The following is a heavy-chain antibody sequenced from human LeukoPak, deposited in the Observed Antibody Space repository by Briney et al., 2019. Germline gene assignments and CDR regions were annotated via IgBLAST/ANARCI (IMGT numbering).Heavy chain of an antibody. J-gene: IGHJ4*02. V-gene: IGHV3-15*07. CDR3: TDWAASSSWDH. Sequence: GGSLRLSCAASGSFFNNAWMNWVRQAPGKGLEWVGRIKSKTDGETTDYAAPVKGRFTISKDDSKNMLYLQMNSLKIEDTAVYYCTDWAASSSWDHWGQGTLVAVSS. CDR2: IKSKTDGETT. CDR1: GSFFNNAW. D-gene: IGHD6-6*01.